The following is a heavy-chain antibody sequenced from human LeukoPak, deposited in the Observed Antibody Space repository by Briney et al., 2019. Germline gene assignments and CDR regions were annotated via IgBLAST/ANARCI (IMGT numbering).Heavy chain of an antibody. CDR3: AKDIAVSGTWGYFDN. D-gene: IGHD6-19*01. CDR2: ISGSGDST. Sequence: GRSLRLSCAASGFTFSSYAMSWVRQAPGKGLEWVSAISGSGDSTYYVDSVKGRFTVSRDNSKNTLYLQMNSLRAEETAIYYCAKDIAVSGTWGYFDNWGQGTLVTVSS. V-gene: IGHV3-23*01. CDR1: GFTFSSYA. J-gene: IGHJ4*02.